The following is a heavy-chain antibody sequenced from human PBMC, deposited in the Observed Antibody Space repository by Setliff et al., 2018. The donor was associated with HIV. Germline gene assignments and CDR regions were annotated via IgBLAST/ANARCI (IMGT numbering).Heavy chain of an antibody. CDR2: IYYSGST. J-gene: IGHJ4*02. D-gene: IGHD1-1*01. CDR1: GDSVSSRSYY. V-gene: IGHV4-61*01. CDR3: AQLGMVDDFDY. Sequence: LSLTCTVSGDSVSSRSYYWSWIRQPPGKGLEWIGYIYYSGSTNHSPSLKSRVTISVDTSKNQFSLHLTSVTAADPAVYYCAQLGMVDDFDYWGQGTLVTVSS.